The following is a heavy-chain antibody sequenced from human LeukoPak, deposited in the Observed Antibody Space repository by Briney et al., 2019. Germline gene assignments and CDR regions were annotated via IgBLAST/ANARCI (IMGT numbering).Heavy chain of an antibody. CDR1: GYTFTGYY. CDR3: ARRPINCIITNCYVDY. CDR2: INPNSGGT. Sequence: ASVKVSCKASGYTFTGYYMHWVRQAPGQGLEWMGWINPNSGGTNYAQKFQGRVTMTRDTSISTAYMELSRLRSDDTAVYFCARRPINCIITNCYVDYWGQGTLVTVSS. D-gene: IGHD2-2*01. J-gene: IGHJ4*02. V-gene: IGHV1-2*02.